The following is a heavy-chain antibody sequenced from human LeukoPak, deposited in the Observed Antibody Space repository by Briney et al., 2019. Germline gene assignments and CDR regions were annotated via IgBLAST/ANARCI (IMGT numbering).Heavy chain of an antibody. CDR1: GGTFSGYY. CDR3: ASLYSGRVNWFDP. J-gene: IGHJ5*02. CDR2: INHSGST. Sequence: SETLSLTCAVYGGTFSGYYWSWIGQPPGKGLEWIGEINHSGSTNYNPSLKSRVTISADTSKNQFSLRLSSVTAADTAVYYCASLYSGRVNWFDPWGQGTLVTVSS. V-gene: IGHV4-34*01. D-gene: IGHD1-26*01.